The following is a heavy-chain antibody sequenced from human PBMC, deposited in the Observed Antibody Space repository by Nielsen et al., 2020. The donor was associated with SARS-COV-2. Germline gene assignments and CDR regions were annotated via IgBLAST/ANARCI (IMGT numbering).Heavy chain of an antibody. J-gene: IGHJ1*01. Sequence: GESLKISCAASGFTFSNASMSWVRQAPGKGLEWVGRIKSKTDGGTTDYVPPVKGRFTISRDDSKNTLYLQMNSLKTEDTAVYYCTTGGITMVRGVMQYWGQGTLVTVSP. D-gene: IGHD3-10*01. V-gene: IGHV3-15*01. CDR1: GFTFSNAS. CDR3: TTGGITMVRGVMQY. CDR2: IKSKTDGGTT.